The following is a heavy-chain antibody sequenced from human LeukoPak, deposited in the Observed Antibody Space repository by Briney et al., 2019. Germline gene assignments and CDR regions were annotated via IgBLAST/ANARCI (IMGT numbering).Heavy chain of an antibody. D-gene: IGHD3-9*01. CDR3: ARDPIDDILTGYFPSEGFDY. V-gene: IGHV1-69*05. CDR2: IVPIFGTA. Sequence: ASVKVSCKASVGTFSSYAISWVRQAPGQGLEWMGGIVPIFGTANYAQKFQGRVTITTDESTSTAYMELSSLGSEDTAVYYCARDPIDDILTGYFPSEGFDYWGQGTLVTVSS. J-gene: IGHJ4*02. CDR1: VGTFSSYA.